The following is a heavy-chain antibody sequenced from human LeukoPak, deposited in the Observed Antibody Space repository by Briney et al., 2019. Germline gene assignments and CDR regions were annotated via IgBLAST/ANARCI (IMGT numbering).Heavy chain of an antibody. J-gene: IGHJ4*02. CDR2: ISSSGSTI. Sequence: GGSLRLSCAASGFTFSSYGMHWVRQAPGKGLEWVSYISSSGSTIYYADSVKGRFTISRDNAKNSLYLQMNSLRAEDTAVYYCARDPGDLGGVDYWGQGTLVTVSS. CDR3: ARDPGDLGGVDY. CDR1: GFTFSSYG. D-gene: IGHD7-27*01. V-gene: IGHV3-48*04.